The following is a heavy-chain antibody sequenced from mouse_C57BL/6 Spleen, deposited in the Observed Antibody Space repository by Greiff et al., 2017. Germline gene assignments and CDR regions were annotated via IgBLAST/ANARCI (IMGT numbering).Heavy chain of an antibody. CDR1: GYTFTDHT. V-gene: IGHV1-78*01. Sequence: LQESDAELVKPGASVKISCKVSGYTFTDHTIHWMKQRPEQGLEWIGYIYPRDGSTKYNEKFKGKATLTADKSSSTAYIQLNSLTSEDSAVYFCARGRLGLVYYAMDYWGQGTSVTVSS. CDR3: ARGRLGLVYYAMDY. CDR2: IYPRDGST. J-gene: IGHJ4*01. D-gene: IGHD4-1*01.